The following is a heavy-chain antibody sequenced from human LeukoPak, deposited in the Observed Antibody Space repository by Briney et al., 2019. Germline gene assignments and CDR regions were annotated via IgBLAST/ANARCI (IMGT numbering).Heavy chain of an antibody. V-gene: IGHV4-39*01. CDR2: IYYSGST. CDR3: ARHRVTHYYYYYYMDV. D-gene: IGHD4-11*01. J-gene: IGHJ6*03. CDR1: GGSISSSSYY. Sequence: PSETLSLTCTVSGGSISSSSYYWGWIRQPPGKGLEWIGSIYYSGSTYYNPSLKSRVTISVDTSKNQFSLKLSSVTAADTAVYYCARHRVTHYYYYYYMDVWGKGTTVTVSS.